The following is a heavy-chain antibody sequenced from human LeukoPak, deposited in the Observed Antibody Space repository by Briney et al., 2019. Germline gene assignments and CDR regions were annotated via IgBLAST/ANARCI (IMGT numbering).Heavy chain of an antibody. D-gene: IGHD6-25*01. J-gene: IGHJ4*02. CDR1: GFTFRSYG. CDR3: ARDRQGSSGVADF. Sequence: PGGSPRLSCTASGFTFRSYGMNWVRQAPGEGLEWISYISSGRSAKYDADSVKGRFTISRDNAKNSLCLQMNSLSAEDTAVYYCARDRQGSSGVADFWGQGTLVTVSS. CDR2: ISSGRSAK. V-gene: IGHV3-48*03.